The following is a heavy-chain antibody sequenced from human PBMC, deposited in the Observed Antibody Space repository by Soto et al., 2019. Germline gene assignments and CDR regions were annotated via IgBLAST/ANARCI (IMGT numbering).Heavy chain of an antibody. Sequence: QVQLVQSGAEVRKPGSSVKVSCKASGGTFRSYAISWVRQVPGQGLEWMGEIISMFGAAMYAQKFQGRVTITADESASTAYMELSSLRSEDTATYYCARGGKERFRGSGMDVWGQGTTVTVS. J-gene: IGHJ6*02. CDR3: ARGGKERFRGSGMDV. D-gene: IGHD1-1*01. V-gene: IGHV1-69*01. CDR1: GGTFRSYA. CDR2: IISMFGAA.